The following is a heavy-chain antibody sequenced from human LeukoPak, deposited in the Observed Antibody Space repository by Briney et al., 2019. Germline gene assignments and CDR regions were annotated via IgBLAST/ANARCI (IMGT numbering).Heavy chain of an antibody. V-gene: IGHV3-23*01. CDR2: ISGSGGST. D-gene: IGHD2-2*01. CDR3: AKGFSRGYFDY. Sequence: GGSLRLSCAASGFTFSSQPMSWVRQSPGKGLEWVSAISGSGGSTYYADSVKGRFTISRDNSKNTLYLQMNSLRAEDTAAYYCAKGFSRGYFDYWGQGTLVTVSS. J-gene: IGHJ4*02. CDR1: GFTFSSQP.